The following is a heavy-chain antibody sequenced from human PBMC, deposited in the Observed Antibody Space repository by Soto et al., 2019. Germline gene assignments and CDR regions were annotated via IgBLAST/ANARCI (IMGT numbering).Heavy chain of an antibody. V-gene: IGHV3-48*03. Sequence: EVQLAESGGGLVQPGESLRLSCAASGFQFSSYEMNWVRQAPGKGLEWVAHISHSGATIFYADSVKGRFTISRDNTNNSRSLQMNRLRAEDTAIYYCARGAFWYTTSTTDDAFDVWGRGTVVTVSS. CDR3: ARGAFWYTTSTTDDAFDV. CDR1: GFQFSSYE. J-gene: IGHJ3*01. D-gene: IGHD6-6*01. CDR2: ISHSGATI.